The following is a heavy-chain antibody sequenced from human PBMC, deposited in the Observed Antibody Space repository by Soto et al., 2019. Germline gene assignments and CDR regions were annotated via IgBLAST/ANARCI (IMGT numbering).Heavy chain of an antibody. J-gene: IGHJ1*01. Sequence: QVKLVESGGGVVEPGGSLRLSCAVSGFAFENYYMTWIRQAPGKGLEWLSDISEHSYHTNIAVSIKGRFTISRDNAKKSLYLQMDGLKVEGTAVYYCAGRYSAQNHWGRGTRVIFSS. CDR2: ISEHSYHT. CDR1: GFAFENYY. V-gene: IGHV3-11*05. D-gene: IGHD5-18*01. CDR3: AGRYSAQNH.